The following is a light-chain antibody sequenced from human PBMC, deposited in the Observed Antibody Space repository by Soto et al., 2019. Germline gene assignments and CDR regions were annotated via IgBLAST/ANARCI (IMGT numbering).Light chain of an antibody. CDR1: QIVSSISSNY. J-gene: IGKJ1*01. Sequence: EVGLKQSPGALSLSPGERATLSCRASQIVSSISSNYLAWYQQKPGQAPRLLIYGASRRATGIPDRFSGSGSGTDFTLTISRLEPEDFAVYYCQQYGSSPPTFGQGTKVDIK. CDR3: QQYGSSPPT. V-gene: IGKV3-20*01. CDR2: GAS.